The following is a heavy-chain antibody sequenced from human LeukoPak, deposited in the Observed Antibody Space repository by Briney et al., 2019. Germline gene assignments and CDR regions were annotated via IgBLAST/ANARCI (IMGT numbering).Heavy chain of an antibody. CDR3: ARGRWSSDY. J-gene: IGHJ4*02. V-gene: IGHV3-11*06. CDR1: GFTFSDYY. CDR2: ISSSGTYT. D-gene: IGHD4-23*01. Sequence: GGSLRLSCAASGFTFSDYYLSWIRQAPGKGLEWVSYISSSGTYTNYADAVKGRFTISRDNAQNSLSLQMNSLRAEDTAVYYCARGRWSSDYWGEGTLVTVSS.